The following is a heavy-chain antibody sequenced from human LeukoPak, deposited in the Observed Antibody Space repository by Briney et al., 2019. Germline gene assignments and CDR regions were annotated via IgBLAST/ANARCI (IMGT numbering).Heavy chain of an antibody. J-gene: IGHJ3*02. CDR1: GFTFSSYW. Sequence: PGGSLRLSCAASGFTFSSYWMHWVRQAPGKGLVWVSRINTDGSTTTYADSVKGRFTISRDNAKNTLYLQMNSLRADDTAVYYCSWDHTGKEDIWGQGTMVTVSS. CDR3: SWDHTGKEDI. CDR2: INTDGSTT. V-gene: IGHV3-74*01. D-gene: IGHD1-26*01.